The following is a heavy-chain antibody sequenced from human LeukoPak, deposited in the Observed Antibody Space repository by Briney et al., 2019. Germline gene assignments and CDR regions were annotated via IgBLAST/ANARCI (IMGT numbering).Heavy chain of an antibody. J-gene: IGHJ4*02. V-gene: IGHV3-74*01. CDR2: INSDGTST. CDR3: ARDAGTWYSLIDY. CDR1: GFTFSSYW. Sequence: GGSLRLSCAVSGFTFSSYWMHSVRQAPGKGLMWVSRINSDGTSTNYADSVKGRFTISRDNAKNTLYLQMNSLRAEDTAVYYCARDAGTWYSLIDYWGQGTLVTVSS. D-gene: IGHD2-21*02.